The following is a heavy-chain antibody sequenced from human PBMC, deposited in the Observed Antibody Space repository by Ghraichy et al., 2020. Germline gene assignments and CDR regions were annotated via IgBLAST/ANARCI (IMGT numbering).Heavy chain of an antibody. J-gene: IGHJ4*02. CDR1: GFTFSTYW. V-gene: IGHV3-7*03. CDR3: ARDPSAGSTAWYYFDY. D-gene: IGHD1-1*01. CDR2: MNQDGSEI. Sequence: GGSLRLSCVVSGFTFSTYWMTWVRQAPGKGLEWVAYMNQDGSEIHYVDSVKGRFTISRENAKNSLHLQMNSLRAEDTAVYYCARDPSAGSTAWYYFDYWSQGNWVTVSS.